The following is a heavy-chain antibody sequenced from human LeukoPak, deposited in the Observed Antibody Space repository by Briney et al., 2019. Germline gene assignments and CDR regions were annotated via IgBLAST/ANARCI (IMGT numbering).Heavy chain of an antibody. CDR3: ARVRAVAGSFDY. CDR2: IYYSGST. V-gene: IGHV4-59*11. D-gene: IGHD6-19*01. CDR1: GGSISSHY. J-gene: IGHJ4*02. Sequence: SETLSLTCTVSGGSISSHYWSRIRQPPGKGLEWIGYIYYSGSTNYNPSLKSRVTISVDTSKNQFSLKLSSVTAADTAVYYCARVRAVAGSFDYWGQGTLVTVSS.